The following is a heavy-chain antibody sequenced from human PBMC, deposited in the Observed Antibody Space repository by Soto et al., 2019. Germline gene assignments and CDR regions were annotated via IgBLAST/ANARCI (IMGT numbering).Heavy chain of an antibody. V-gene: IGHV4-31*03. J-gene: IGHJ4*02. D-gene: IGHD2-2*01. CDR2: IHDSGST. CDR3: ARVGESGYAGGYYFDY. Sequence: QVQLQESGPGLVKHSQTLSLTCTVSGGSIISGGYYWTWIRQHPGKGLEWIGYIHDSGSTNCNQSLKGRLTILVDPSKNQFSLSLSSVTAADTAVYYCARVGESGYAGGYYFDYWGQVTLVSFSS. CDR1: GGSIISGGYY.